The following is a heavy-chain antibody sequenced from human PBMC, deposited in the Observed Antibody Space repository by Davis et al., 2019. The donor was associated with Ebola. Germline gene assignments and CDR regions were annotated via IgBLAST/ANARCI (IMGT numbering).Heavy chain of an antibody. CDR2: IGSDT. CDR1: GFTFSTYN. CDR3: AEIYWVRYGMDV. D-gene: IGHD2-8*02. Sequence: PGGSLRLSCAASGFTFSTYNMDWVRQAPGKGLEWVANIGSDTHYADSVKGRFTISRDNSQNTLSLQMNSLRAEDTAVYYCAEIYWVRYGMDVWGQGTTVTVSS. J-gene: IGHJ6*02. V-gene: IGHV3-48*01.